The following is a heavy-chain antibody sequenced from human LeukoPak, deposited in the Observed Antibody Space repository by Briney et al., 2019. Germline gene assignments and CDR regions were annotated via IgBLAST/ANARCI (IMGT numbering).Heavy chain of an antibody. CDR1: GFTFSTQY. J-gene: IGHJ3*02. V-gene: IGHV3-7*03. D-gene: IGHD2-15*01. CDR3: VRDSTIEENNRWYDGLDI. CDR2: IKEEGSIK. Sequence: GGSLRLSCTASGFTFSTQYMAWVRQAPGKGLEWVANIKEEGSIKNYVGPVKGRFTISRDNAKNSLYLEMNSLRAEDTALYYCVRDSTIEENNRWYDGLDIWGQGTMVTVSS.